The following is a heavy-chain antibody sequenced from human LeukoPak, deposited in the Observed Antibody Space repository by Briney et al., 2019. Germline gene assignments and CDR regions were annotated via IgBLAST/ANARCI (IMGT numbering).Heavy chain of an antibody. Sequence: SETLSLTCTVSGGSMSSYYWSWIPQPPGKGLEWIGYIYYSGSTNYNPSLKSRVTISVDTSKNQFSLKLSSVTAADTAVYYCPRLHTVRGVIIDAYWGQGTLVTVSS. D-gene: IGHD3-10*01. J-gene: IGHJ4*02. V-gene: IGHV4-59*08. CDR1: GGSMSSYY. CDR3: PRLHTVRGVIIDAY. CDR2: IYYSGST.